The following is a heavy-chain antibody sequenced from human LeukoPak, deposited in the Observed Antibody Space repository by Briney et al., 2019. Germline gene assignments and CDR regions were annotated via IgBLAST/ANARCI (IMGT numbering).Heavy chain of an antibody. CDR1: GYTFTSYD. V-gene: IGHV1-8*01. CDR2: MYPNSGNT. D-gene: IGHD6-6*01. Sequence: GASVKVSCKASGYTFTSYDINWVRQATGQGLEWMGWMYPNSGNTGYAQKFQGRVTMTRNTSISTAYMELSSLRSEDTAVYYCARAIAAHPYYYYYYMDVWGKGTTVTVSS. J-gene: IGHJ6*03. CDR3: ARAIAAHPYYYYYYMDV.